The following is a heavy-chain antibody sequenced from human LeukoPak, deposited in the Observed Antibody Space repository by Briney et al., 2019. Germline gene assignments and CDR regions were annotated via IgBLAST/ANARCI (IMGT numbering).Heavy chain of an antibody. CDR1: GFTFSSYS. Sequence: GGSLRLSCAASGFTFSSYSMNWVRQAPGKGLEWVSYISSSSSTIYYADSVKGRFTISRDNAKNSLYLQMNSLRAEDTAVYYCARAASYDSSGYYYGLWGQGTLVTVSS. CDR2: ISSSSSTI. D-gene: IGHD3-22*01. J-gene: IGHJ4*02. CDR3: ARAASYDSSGYYYGL. V-gene: IGHV3-48*01.